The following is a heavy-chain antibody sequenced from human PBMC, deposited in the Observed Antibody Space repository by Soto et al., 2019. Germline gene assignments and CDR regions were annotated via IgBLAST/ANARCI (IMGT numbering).Heavy chain of an antibody. CDR1: GYTFTSYG. J-gene: IGHJ6*02. CDR2: ISAYNGNT. Sequence: EASVKVSCKASGYTFTSYGISWVRQAPGQGLEWMGWISAYNGNTNYAQKLQGRVTMTTDTSTSTAYMELRSLRSDDTAVYYCAGVWQLGPYYYYGMDVWGQGTTVTVSS. D-gene: IGHD1-26*01. V-gene: IGHV1-18*01. CDR3: AGVWQLGPYYYYGMDV.